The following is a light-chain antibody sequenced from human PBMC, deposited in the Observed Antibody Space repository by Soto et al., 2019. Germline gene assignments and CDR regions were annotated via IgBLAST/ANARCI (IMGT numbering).Light chain of an antibody. CDR2: AAS. CDR3: RQIYSVPLT. J-gene: IGKJ4*01. CDR1: QSISSY. V-gene: IGKV1-39*01. Sequence: DSQMTQSPSSLSASVGDRVTITCRASQSISSYLNWYQQKPGKAPKFLIYAASSLQRGVPSRFSGSGSGTDFTLTISSLQPEDFATYYCRQIYSVPLTFGGGTQVEIK.